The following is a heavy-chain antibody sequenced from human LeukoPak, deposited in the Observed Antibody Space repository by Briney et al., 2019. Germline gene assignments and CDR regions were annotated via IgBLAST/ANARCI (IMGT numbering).Heavy chain of an antibody. Sequence: SETLSLTCAVYGGSFSGYYWSWIRQPPGKGLEWIGEINHSGSTNYNPSLKSRVTISVDTSKNQFSLKLSSVTAADTAVYYCARGGRTGYYYVADYWGQGTLVTVSS. J-gene: IGHJ4*02. CDR2: INHSGST. V-gene: IGHV4-34*01. CDR1: GGSFSGYY. CDR3: ARGGRTGYYYVADY. D-gene: IGHD3-22*01.